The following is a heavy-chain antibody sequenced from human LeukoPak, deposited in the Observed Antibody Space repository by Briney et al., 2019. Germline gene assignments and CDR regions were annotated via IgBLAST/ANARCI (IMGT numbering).Heavy chain of an antibody. J-gene: IGHJ4*02. CDR1: GFTFSSYW. CDR2: IKQDGSEK. D-gene: IGHD4-11*01. Sequence: GGSLRLSCASSGFTFSSYWMSWVRQAPGKGLKWVANIKQDGSEKYYVDSVKGRFTIYRDNAKNSLYLQMNSLRAEDTAVYYCARVFRSTVTGEYYFAYWGQGTLVTVSS. CDR3: ARVFRSTVTGEYYFAY. V-gene: IGHV3-7*01.